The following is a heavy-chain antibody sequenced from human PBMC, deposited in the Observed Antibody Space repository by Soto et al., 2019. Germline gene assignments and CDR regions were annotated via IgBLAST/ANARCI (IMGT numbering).Heavy chain of an antibody. V-gene: IGHV3-23*01. D-gene: IGHD2-15*01. CDR3: ASCSCYPSSEKSFLRYHFDY. CDR2: ISGSGGST. CDR1: GFTFSSYA. J-gene: IGHJ4*02. Sequence: GGSLRLSCAASGFTFSSYAMSWVRQAPGKGLEWVSAISGSGGSTYYADSVKGRFTISRDNSKNTLYLQMNSLRAEDTAVYYCASCSCYPSSEKSFLRYHFDYWGQGTLVTVSS.